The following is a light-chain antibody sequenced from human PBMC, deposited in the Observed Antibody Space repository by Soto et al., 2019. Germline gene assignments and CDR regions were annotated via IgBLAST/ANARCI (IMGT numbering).Light chain of an antibody. J-gene: IGKJ1*01. CDR2: AVS. Sequence: DIQITQSPSSLSASVGDTATITCRSSQSISTYLNWYQHKPGKAPKVLIYAVSSLQSGVPSRFSGSGSGTDFTLTITSLQTEDSATYYCKHSYGTPRTFGQGTKVDIK. CDR1: QSISTY. V-gene: IGKV1-39*01. CDR3: KHSYGTPRT.